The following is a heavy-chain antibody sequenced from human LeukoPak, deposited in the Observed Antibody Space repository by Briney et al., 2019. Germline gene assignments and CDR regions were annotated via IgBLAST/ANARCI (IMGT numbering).Heavy chain of an antibody. CDR2: IQYDGSSI. CDR3: AKELSRIVPAAWAF. CDR1: GFSFSSYG. V-gene: IGHV3-30*02. J-gene: IGHJ4*02. Sequence: GGSLRLSCAASGFSFSSYGMHWVRQAPGKGLEWVAFIQYDGSSIYYTDSVKGRFTISRDNSKNTLYLQMDSLRVEDTAIYHCAKELSRIVPAAWAFWGQGALLSVSS. D-gene: IGHD2-2*01.